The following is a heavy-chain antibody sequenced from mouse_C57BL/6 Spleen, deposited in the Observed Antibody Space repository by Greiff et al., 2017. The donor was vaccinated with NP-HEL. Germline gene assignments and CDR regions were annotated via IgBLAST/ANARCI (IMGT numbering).Heavy chain of an antibody. CDR1: GFTFSDYG. CDR2: ISSGSSTI. Sequence: EVKLVESGGGLVKPGGSLKLSCAASGFTFSDYGMHWVRQAPEKGLEWVAYISSGSSTIYYADKVKGRFTITRDNAKNTLFLQMTSLRSEDTAIYYCARGGYYDYWGQGTTLTVSS. CDR3: ARGGYYDY. D-gene: IGHD2-3*01. V-gene: IGHV5-17*01. J-gene: IGHJ2*01.